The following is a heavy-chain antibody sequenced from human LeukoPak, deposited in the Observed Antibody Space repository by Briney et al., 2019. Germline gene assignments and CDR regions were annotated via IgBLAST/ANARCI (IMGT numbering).Heavy chain of an antibody. CDR3: ARAPTWTITPSHWNIAAAGRAGAFDI. CDR2: INHSGST. CDR1: GGSFSGYY. Sequence: KPSETLSLTCTVSGGSFSGYYWSWIRQPPGKGLEWIGEINHSGSTNYNPSLKSRVTISVDTSKNQFSLKLSSVTAADTAVYYCARAPTWTITPSHWNIAAAGRAGAFDIWGQGTMVTVSS. D-gene: IGHD6-13*01. V-gene: IGHV4-34*01. J-gene: IGHJ3*02.